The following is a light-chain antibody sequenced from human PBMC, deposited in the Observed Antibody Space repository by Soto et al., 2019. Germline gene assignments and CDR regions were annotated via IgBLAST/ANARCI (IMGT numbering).Light chain of an antibody. J-gene: IGLJ2*01. CDR3: MIWHSSAVV. CDR2: YKSDSDK. Sequence: QPVLTHPSSLSASPGASASLTCTLRSGINVGTYRIYWYQQKPGSPPQYLLRYKSDSDKQQGSGVPSRFSGSKDASANAGILLISGLQSEDEADYYCMIWHSSAVVFGGGTKVTVL. V-gene: IGLV5-45*02. CDR1: SGINVGTYR.